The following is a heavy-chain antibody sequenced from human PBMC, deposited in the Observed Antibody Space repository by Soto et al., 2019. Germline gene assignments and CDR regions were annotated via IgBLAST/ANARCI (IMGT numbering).Heavy chain of an antibody. CDR2: ISGSGGST. V-gene: IGHV3-23*01. D-gene: IGHD2-2*01. Sequence: GGSLRLSCAASGFTLSSYAMSWGRQAPGKGLEGVSAISGSGGSTYYADSLKGRFTISRDNSKNTLYLQMNSLRAEDTAVYYCAKDRIVVVPAAQAGNDYWGQGTLVTVSS. J-gene: IGHJ4*02. CDR1: GFTLSSYA. CDR3: AKDRIVVVPAAQAGNDY.